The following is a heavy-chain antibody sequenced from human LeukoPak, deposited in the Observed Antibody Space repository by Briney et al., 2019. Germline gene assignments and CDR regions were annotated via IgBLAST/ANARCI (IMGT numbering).Heavy chain of an antibody. CDR1: GFTFSSYG. CDR2: IRYDGSNK. J-gene: IGHJ4*02. Sequence: GGSLRLSCAASGFTFSSYGMHWFRQGPGKGLEWVSFIRYDGSNKYYADSVKGRFTISRDNSKNTLYLQMNSLRAEDTAVYYCRTDRVVAAPNTANFDYGGQGTLATVSS. V-gene: IGHV3-30*02. D-gene: IGHD6-13*01. CDR3: RTDRVVAAPNTANFDY.